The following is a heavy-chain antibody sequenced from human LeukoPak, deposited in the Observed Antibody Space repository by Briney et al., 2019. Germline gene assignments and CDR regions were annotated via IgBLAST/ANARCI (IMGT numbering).Heavy chain of an antibody. J-gene: IGHJ3*02. Sequence: PGGSLRLSCAASGFTFSGYFMDWVRQAPGKGLEWVGRIKNRDNNYATEYAASVRGRFIISGDDSKNSLYLQMNSLKTDDTAVSYCARVRGGHWYAFDIWGQGTMVTVSS. CDR3: ARVRGGHWYAFDI. V-gene: IGHV3-72*01. D-gene: IGHD3-10*01. CDR2: IKNRDNNYAT. CDR1: GFTFSGYF.